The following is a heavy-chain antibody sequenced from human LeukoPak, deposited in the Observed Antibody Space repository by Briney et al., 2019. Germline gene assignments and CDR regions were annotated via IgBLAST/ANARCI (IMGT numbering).Heavy chain of an antibody. D-gene: IGHD6-13*01. CDR3: AREGVIATEGTFDI. CDR1: GFTFSSYW. Sequence: GGSLRLSCAASGFTFSSYWMSWVRQAPGKGLEWVANIKQDGSEKYYVDSVEGRFTISRDNAKNSLYLQMNSLRAEDTAVYYCAREGVIATEGTFDIWGQGTMVTVSS. CDR2: IKQDGSEK. V-gene: IGHV3-7*01. J-gene: IGHJ3*02.